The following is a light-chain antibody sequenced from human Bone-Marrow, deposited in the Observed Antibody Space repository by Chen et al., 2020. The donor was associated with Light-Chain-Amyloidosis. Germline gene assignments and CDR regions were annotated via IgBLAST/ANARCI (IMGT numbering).Light chain of an antibody. V-gene: IGLV2-14*01. CDR2: DDS. CDR3: CSYAGSSVWV. CDR1: SSDVGGYKS. Sequence: QSALTQPASVSGSPGQSITISCTGTSSDVGGYKSVSWYQQHPGKAPKLMIYDDSNRPSGVPNRFSGSKSGNTASLTISGLQAEDEADYYCCSYAGSSVWVFGGGTKLTVL. J-gene: IGLJ3*02.